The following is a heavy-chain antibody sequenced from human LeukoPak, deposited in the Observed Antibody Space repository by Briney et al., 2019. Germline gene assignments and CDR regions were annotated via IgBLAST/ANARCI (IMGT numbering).Heavy chain of an antibody. D-gene: IGHD3-9*01. CDR1: GFTLSNAW. Sequence: GGSLRLSCAASGFTLSNAWMSWVRQAPGKGLEWVGRIKSKTDGGTTDYAAPVKGRFTISRDDSKNTLYLQMNTLRVEDTAVYNCTRDLMDYDVSTGLHHYYMDVWGQGTTVTVSS. J-gene: IGHJ6*02. V-gene: IGHV3-15*05. CDR2: IKSKTDGGTT. CDR3: TRDLMDYDVSTGLHHYYMDV.